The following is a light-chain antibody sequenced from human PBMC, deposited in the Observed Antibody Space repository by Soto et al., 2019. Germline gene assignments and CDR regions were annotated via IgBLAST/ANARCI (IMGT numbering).Light chain of an antibody. CDR1: QRVSRN. CDR2: DAS. V-gene: IGKV3-15*01. CDR3: QQYYSFPWT. Sequence: IVITRSPAPLPVSPGERATLSCRASQRVSRNLAWYQQKPGQAPRLLIYDASTRATGIPDRFSGSGSGTDFTFTITSLRPEDFATYYCQQYYSFPWTFGQGTKV. J-gene: IGKJ1*01.